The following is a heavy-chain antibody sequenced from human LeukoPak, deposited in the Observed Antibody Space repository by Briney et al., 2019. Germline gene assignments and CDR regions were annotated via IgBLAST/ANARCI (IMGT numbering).Heavy chain of an antibody. V-gene: IGHV1-69*05. Sequence: GASVKVSCKASGGTFSSYAISWVRQAPGQGLEWMGGIIPIFGTANYAQKFQGRVTITTDESTSTAYMELSSLRSEDTAVYYCARNNLDAYYYYMVVWGKGTTVTVSS. J-gene: IGHJ6*03. CDR1: GGTFSSYA. CDR3: ARNNLDAYYYYMVV. CDR2: IIPIFGTA. D-gene: IGHD3/OR15-3a*01.